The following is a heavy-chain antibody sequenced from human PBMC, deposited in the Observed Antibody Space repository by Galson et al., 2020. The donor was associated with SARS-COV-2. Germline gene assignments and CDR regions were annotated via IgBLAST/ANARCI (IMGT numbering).Heavy chain of an antibody. CDR3: ATSPAVTTVGRPPIRTQSAYCYYFYGMDV. CDR2: FDPEDGET. D-gene: IGHD4-17*01. Sequence: ASVKVSCKVSGYTLTELSMHWVRQAPGKGLEWMGGFDPEDGETIYAQKFQGRVTMTEDTPTDKAYMELSSLRSEDTAVYYCATSPAVTTVGRPPIRTQSAYCYYFYGMDVWGRGTTVTGSS. CDR1: GYTLTELS. J-gene: IGHJ6*02. V-gene: IGHV1-24*01.